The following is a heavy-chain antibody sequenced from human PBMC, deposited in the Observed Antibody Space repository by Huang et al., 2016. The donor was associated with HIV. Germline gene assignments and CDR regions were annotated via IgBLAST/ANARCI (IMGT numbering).Heavy chain of an antibody. CDR1: GGTFSSCG. V-gene: IGHV1-69*01. D-gene: IGHD6-13*01. Sequence: QVQLVQSGAEVKKPGSSVKVSCRASGGTFSSCGISWVGQAPGQGLEWMGGIIPIVGTPNYAQKCQGRVTITADESTSTAYMELSSLRSEDTAVYYCARWEAAADNNWFDPWGQGTLVTVSS. CDR2: IIPIVGTP. J-gene: IGHJ5*02. CDR3: ARWEAAADNNWFDP.